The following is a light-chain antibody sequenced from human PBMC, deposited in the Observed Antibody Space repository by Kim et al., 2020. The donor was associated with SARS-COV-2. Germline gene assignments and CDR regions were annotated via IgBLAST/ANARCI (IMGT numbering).Light chain of an antibody. V-gene: IGLV1-47*01. CDR1: SSNIGSNY. CDR2: RNN. CDR3: AAWDDSLSGWV. J-gene: IGLJ3*02. Sequence: GQRVTCSCSGSSSNIGSNYVYWYQQLPGTAPKLLIYRNNQRPSGVPDRFSGSKSGTSASLAISGLRSEDEADYYCAAWDDSLSGWVFGGGTKLTVL.